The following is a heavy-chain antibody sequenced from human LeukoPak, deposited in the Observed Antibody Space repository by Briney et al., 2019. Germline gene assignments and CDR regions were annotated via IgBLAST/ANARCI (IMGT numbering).Heavy chain of an antibody. CDR3: ARATPVINYDFWSGDRAYYYYYMDV. D-gene: IGHD3-3*01. J-gene: IGHJ6*03. V-gene: IGHV1-2*06. CDR1: GYTFTGYY. CDR2: INPNSGGT. Sequence: ASVKVSCKASGYTFTGYYMHWVRQAPGQGLEWMGRINPNSGGTNYAQKFQGRGTMTRDTSISTAYMELSRLRSDDTAVYYCARATPVINYDFWSGDRAYYYYYMDVWGKGTTVTVSS.